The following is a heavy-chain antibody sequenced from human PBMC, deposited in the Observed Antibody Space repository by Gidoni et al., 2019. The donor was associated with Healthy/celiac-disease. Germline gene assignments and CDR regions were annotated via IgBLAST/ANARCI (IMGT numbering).Heavy chain of an antibody. D-gene: IGHD3-22*01. Sequence: EVQLVESGGGLVKPGGSLRLSCAASGFTFSSSTMNWVRQAPGKGLEWVSSISSSTSYIYYADSVKGRFAISRDNAKNSLYLQMNSLRAEDTAVYYCARDSAGGDNSGYYRCGYWGQGTLVTVSS. CDR1: GFTFSSST. J-gene: IGHJ4*02. V-gene: IGHV3-21*01. CDR2: ISSSTSYI. CDR3: ARDSAGGDNSGYYRCGY.